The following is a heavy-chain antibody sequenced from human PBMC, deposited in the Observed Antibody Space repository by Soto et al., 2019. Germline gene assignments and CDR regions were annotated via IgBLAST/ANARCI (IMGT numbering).Heavy chain of an antibody. J-gene: IGHJ6*02. CDR3: AKVGAAGSVLDV. Sequence: EVQLVESGGGLVKPGGSLRLSCAASGFTFSTTGMNWVRQAPGKGLQWVSSISSGSEYIFHADSVKGRLTTSRDNAKNSVYLHMNNLRVEDTAVYYCAKVGAAGSVLDVWGQGTTVTVSS. V-gene: IGHV3-21*02. D-gene: IGHD6-13*01. CDR1: GFTFSTTG. CDR2: ISSGSEYI.